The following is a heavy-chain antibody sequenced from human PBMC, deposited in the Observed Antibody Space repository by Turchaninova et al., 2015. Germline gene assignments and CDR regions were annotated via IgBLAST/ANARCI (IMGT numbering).Heavy chain of an antibody. CDR1: GTTVGGSW. J-gene: IGHJ4*02. CDR2: IDPKDSGT. Sequence: EVWTVESGPMVKDPGDAFTTSVIAAGTTVGGSWISWGCQMPGKGLEWRGKIDPKDSGTKYSPSFQGHVSISADKSISTAYLQWRSLKASDTAIYYCAVTPNYYGSSGYFWSQGTPVTVSS. V-gene: IGHV5-10-1*03. CDR3: AVTPNYYGSSGYF. D-gene: IGHD6-19*01.